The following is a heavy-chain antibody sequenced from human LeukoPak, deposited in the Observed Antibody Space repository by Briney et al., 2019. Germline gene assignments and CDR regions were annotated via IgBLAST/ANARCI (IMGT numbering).Heavy chain of an antibody. D-gene: IGHD3-3*01. Sequence: SETLSLTCAVYGGSFSGYYWSWIRQPPGKGLEWIGEINHSGSTNYNPSLKSRVTISVDTSKNQFSLKLSSVTAADTAVYYCARGALGQYYDFWSGYYSTSEYYFDYWGQGTLVTVSS. V-gene: IGHV4-34*01. CDR1: GGSFSGYY. CDR2: INHSGST. J-gene: IGHJ4*02. CDR3: ARGALGQYYDFWSGYYSTSEYYFDY.